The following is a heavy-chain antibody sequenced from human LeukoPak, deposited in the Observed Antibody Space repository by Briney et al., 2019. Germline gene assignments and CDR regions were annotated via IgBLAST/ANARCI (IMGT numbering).Heavy chain of an antibody. Sequence: ASVKVSCKASGYTFTGYYMHWVRQAPGQGLGWMGWINPNSGGTNYAQKFQGRVTMTRSASISTAYMELSSLRSEDTAVYYCASTGHNYGMDVWGQGTTVTVSS. V-gene: IGHV1-2*02. D-gene: IGHD4-17*01. CDR1: GYTFTGYY. CDR3: ASTGHNYGMDV. J-gene: IGHJ6*02. CDR2: INPNSGGT.